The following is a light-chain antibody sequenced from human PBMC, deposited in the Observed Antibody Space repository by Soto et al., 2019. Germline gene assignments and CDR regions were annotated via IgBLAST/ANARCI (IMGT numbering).Light chain of an antibody. CDR2: GAS. J-gene: IGKJ3*01. Sequence: EIVLTQSPGTLSLSQGERATLSCRASQSVSSSYLAWYQQKPGQAPRLLIYGASSSATGIPDRFSGSGSRTDFIFTISRLQPDDVAVYYCQQYGSSVSFGPGTKVDIK. CDR1: QSVSSSY. V-gene: IGKV3-20*01. CDR3: QQYGSSVS.